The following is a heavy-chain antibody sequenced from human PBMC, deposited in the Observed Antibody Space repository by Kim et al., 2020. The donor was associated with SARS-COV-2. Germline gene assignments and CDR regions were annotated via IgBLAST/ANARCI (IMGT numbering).Heavy chain of an antibody. CDR1: GYTFTGYY. V-gene: IGHV1-2*06. CDR2: INPNSGGT. CDR3: ATNGGGDSSGYELDY. Sequence: ASVKVSCKASGYTFTGYYMHWVRQAPGQGLEWMGRINPNSGGTNYAQKFQGRVTMTRDTSISTAYMELSRLRSDDTAVYYCATNGGGDSSGYELDYWGQGTLVTVSS. D-gene: IGHD3-22*01. J-gene: IGHJ4*02.